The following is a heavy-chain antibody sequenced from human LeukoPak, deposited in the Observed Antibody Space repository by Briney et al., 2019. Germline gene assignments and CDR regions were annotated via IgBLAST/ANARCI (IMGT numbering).Heavy chain of an antibody. V-gene: IGHV4-59*12. J-gene: IGHJ6*03. CDR3: ARGLPAAGQYYYYYYYMDV. Sequence: SETLSLTCTVSGGSISSYYWSWIRQPPGKGLERIGYIYYSGSTNYNPSLKSRVTISVDTSKNQFSLKLSSVTAADTAVYYCARGLPAAGQYYYYYYYMDVWGKGTTVTVSS. D-gene: IGHD6-13*01. CDR1: GGSISSYY. CDR2: IYYSGST.